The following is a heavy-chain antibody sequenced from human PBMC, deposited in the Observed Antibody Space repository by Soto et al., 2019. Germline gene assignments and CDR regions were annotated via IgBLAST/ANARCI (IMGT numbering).Heavy chain of an antibody. Sequence: ASVKVSCKASGYTFTSYGISWVRQAPGQGLEWMGWISAYNGNTNYAQKLQGRVTMTTDTSTSTAYMELSRLRSDDTAVYYCARCRSYYGSGSYYDFDYWGQGTLVTVSS. V-gene: IGHV1-18*04. D-gene: IGHD3-10*01. J-gene: IGHJ4*02. CDR2: ISAYNGNT. CDR3: ARCRSYYGSGSYYDFDY. CDR1: GYTFTSYG.